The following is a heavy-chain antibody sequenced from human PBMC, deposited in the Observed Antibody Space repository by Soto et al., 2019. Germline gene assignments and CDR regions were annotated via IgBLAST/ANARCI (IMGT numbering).Heavy chain of an antibody. CDR2: ISYHGSDK. D-gene: IGHD3-22*01. CDR3: AKEGGYQYYFDY. J-gene: IGHJ4*02. V-gene: IGHV3-30*18. CDR1: GFTFSSNG. Sequence: GGSLRLSCAASGFTFSSNGMHWVRQAPGKGLEWVAVISYHGSDKYYADSVKGRFTISRDNSKNTLYLQMNSLRAEDTAVYYCAKEGGYQYYFDYWGQGTLVTV.